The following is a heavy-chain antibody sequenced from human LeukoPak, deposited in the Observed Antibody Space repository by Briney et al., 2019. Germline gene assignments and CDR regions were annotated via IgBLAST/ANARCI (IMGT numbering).Heavy chain of an antibody. J-gene: IGHJ4*02. Sequence: GGSLRLSCAASGFTFSSYGMHWVRQAPGKGLEWVAFIRYDGSNKYYADSVKGRFTISRDNSKNTLYLQINSLRAEDTAVYYCAKDSALLWFGELLMGSYFDYWGQGTLVTVSS. V-gene: IGHV3-30*02. D-gene: IGHD3-10*01. CDR1: GFTFSSYG. CDR3: AKDSALLWFGELLMGSYFDY. CDR2: IRYDGSNK.